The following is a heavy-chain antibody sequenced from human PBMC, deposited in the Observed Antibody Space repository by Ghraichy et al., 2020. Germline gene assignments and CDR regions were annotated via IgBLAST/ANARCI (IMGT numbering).Heavy chain of an antibody. Sequence: GGSLRLSCAASGFTFSSYGMHWVRQAPGKGLEWVAVIWYDGSNKYYADSVKGRFTISRDNSKNTLYLQMNSLRAEDTAVYYCAREGSAVAGNDWRQGTLVTVSS. J-gene: IGHJ4*02. CDR2: IWYDGSNK. CDR3: AREGSAVAGND. D-gene: IGHD6-19*01. V-gene: IGHV3-33*01. CDR1: GFTFSSYG.